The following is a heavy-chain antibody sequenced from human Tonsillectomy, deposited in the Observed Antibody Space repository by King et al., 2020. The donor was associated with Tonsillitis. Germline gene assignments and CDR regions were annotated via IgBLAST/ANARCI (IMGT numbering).Heavy chain of an antibody. J-gene: IGHJ4*02. D-gene: IGHD5-24*01. Sequence: QLQESGPGLVKPSETLSLTCTVSVGSISSSSYYWGWIRQPPGKGREWSGSSYYSWSTYHNPSLKSRITISVDPSKNQVSLKLSSVTAADTAVYYCARLRRDGYNWRFDYWGQGTLVTVSS. CDR3: ARLRRDGYNWRFDY. V-gene: IGHV4-39*01. CDR1: VGSISSSSYY. CDR2: SYYSWST.